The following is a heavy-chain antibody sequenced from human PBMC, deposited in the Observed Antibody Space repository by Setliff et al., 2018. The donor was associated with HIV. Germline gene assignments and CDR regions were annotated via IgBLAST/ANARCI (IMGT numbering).Heavy chain of an antibody. J-gene: IGHJ4*02. Sequence: ASVKVSCKASGYTLTNYGISWVRQAPGQGLEWMGWISADTYASNYAQKFQGRVTMTRDTSISTAYMDLSRLRSDDTAVYYCATGGLSRWLVRGDAFDYWGQGTLVTVSS. CDR2: ISADTYAS. V-gene: IGHV1-18*01. CDR1: GYTLTNYG. D-gene: IGHD6-19*01. CDR3: ATGGLSRWLVRGDAFDY.